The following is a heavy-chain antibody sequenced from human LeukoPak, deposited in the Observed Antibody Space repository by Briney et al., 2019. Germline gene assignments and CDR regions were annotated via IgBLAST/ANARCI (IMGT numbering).Heavy chain of an antibody. D-gene: IGHD2-21*02. V-gene: IGHV3-11*05. J-gene: IGHJ4*02. CDR2: ISGSSSYT. CDR3: ARDAYCGSDCYYYFDN. Sequence: GGSLRLSCAASGFTFSDYYMSRIRQAPGKGLEWVSYISGSSSYTSYADSVKGRFTISRDNAKKSLYLQINSLRAEDTAVYYCARDAYCGSDCYYYFDNWGQGTLVTVSS. CDR1: GFTFSDYY.